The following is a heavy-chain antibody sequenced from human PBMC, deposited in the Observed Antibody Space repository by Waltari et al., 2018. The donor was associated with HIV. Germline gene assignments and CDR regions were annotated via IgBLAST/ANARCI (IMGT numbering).Heavy chain of an antibody. D-gene: IGHD6-19*01. J-gene: IGHJ4*02. CDR3: VRAAIYSRGCFDY. V-gene: IGHV1-8*01. CDR2: MNPNSGDT. Sequence: QVQLVQSGAEVKKPGASVKVSCKASGYTFTSYDINWVRQATVQRLEWMGWMNPNSGDTGYAQKFQCRITMTSNTSISTVYMELSSLTSEETAVYYCVRAAIYSRGCFDYWGQGTLVTVSS. CDR1: GYTFTSYD.